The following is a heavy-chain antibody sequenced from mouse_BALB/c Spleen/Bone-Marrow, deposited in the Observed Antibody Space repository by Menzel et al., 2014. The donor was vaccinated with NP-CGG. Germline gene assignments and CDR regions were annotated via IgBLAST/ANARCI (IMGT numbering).Heavy chain of an antibody. Sequence: QVQLQQSGAELARPGASVKLSCKASGYTFTSYWMQWVKQRPGQGLEWIGAIYPGDGDTRHTQKFKGKATLTADKSSSTAYMQLSSLASEDSAVYYCAREGSSPYYFDYWGQGTTLTVSS. CDR1: GYTFTSYW. V-gene: IGHV1-87*01. J-gene: IGHJ2*01. D-gene: IGHD1-1*01. CDR2: IYPGDGDT. CDR3: AREGSSPYYFDY.